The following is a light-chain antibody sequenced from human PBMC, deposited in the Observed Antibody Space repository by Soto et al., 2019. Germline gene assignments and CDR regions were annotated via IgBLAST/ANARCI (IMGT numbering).Light chain of an antibody. CDR2: KAS. Sequence: DIQMTQSPSTLSASVGDRVTITCRASQSISSWLAWYQQQPGKAPKLLIYKASSLESGVPSRFSGSGSGTEFTLTISILQPDDFATYYCQQFNNYPWTFGQGTRVEIK. CDR1: QSISSW. CDR3: QQFNNYPWT. J-gene: IGKJ1*01. V-gene: IGKV1-5*03.